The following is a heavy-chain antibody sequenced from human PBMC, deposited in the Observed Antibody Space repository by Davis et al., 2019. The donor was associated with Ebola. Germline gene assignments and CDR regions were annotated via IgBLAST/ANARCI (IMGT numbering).Heavy chain of an antibody. J-gene: IGHJ4*02. Sequence: AASVKVSCKASGYTFNIYHVHWVRQAPGQGLEWMGIINPSGDSTSYAQTFQGRLNVTRDTSTSTVYMELTSLTSDDTAVYYCARARGFSSTWYGGDYWGQGTLVTVSS. V-gene: IGHV1-46*02. CDR2: INPSGDST. CDR1: GYTFNIYH. CDR3: ARARGFSSTWYGGDY. D-gene: IGHD6-13*01.